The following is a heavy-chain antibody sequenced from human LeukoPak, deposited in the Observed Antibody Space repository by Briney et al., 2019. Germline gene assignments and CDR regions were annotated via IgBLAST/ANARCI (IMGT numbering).Heavy chain of an antibody. J-gene: IGHJ4*02. D-gene: IGHD1-26*01. CDR1: GFTFSSYG. CDR3: ARDSGGGYSGSYFDY. CDR2: IWYDGSNK. V-gene: IGHV3-33*01. Sequence: AGGSLRLSCAAYGFTFSSYGMHWVRQAPGKGLEWVAVIWYDGSNKYYADSVKGRFTISRDNSKNTLYLQMNSLRAEDTAVYYCARDSGGGYSGSYFDYWGQGTLVTVSS.